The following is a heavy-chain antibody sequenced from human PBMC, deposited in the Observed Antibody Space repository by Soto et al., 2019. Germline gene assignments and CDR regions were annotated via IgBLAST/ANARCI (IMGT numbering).Heavy chain of an antibody. CDR3: ARNMDYYYGRGSGNGHGV. CDR1: GSTFTAYH. Sequence: QVQLVQSGAEVKEPGDSVRVSCEASGSTFTAYHIHGVRQAPGQGREWMGWINPKFGDTTYAQDFQGRVSMTRDMSISTVYMELSRLTSDDTAIYYCARNMDYYYGRGSGNGHGVWGQGTTVTVFS. D-gene: IGHD3-10*02. V-gene: IGHV1-2*02. CDR2: INPKFGDT. J-gene: IGHJ6*02.